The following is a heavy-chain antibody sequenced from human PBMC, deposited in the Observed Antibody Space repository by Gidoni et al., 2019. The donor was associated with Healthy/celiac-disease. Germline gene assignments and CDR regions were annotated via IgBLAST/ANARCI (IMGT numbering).Heavy chain of an antibody. CDR2: IYYSGST. Sequence: QLQLQESGPGLVKPSETLSLTCTVSGGSISSSSYYWGWIRQPPGKGLEWIGSIYYSGSTYYNPSLKSRVTISVDTSKNQFSLKLSSVTAADTAVYYCASPFFSGGYSSSWYEGDYWGQGTLVTVSS. V-gene: IGHV4-39*01. D-gene: IGHD6-13*01. CDR1: GGSISSSSYY. J-gene: IGHJ4*02. CDR3: ASPFFSGGYSSSWYEGDY.